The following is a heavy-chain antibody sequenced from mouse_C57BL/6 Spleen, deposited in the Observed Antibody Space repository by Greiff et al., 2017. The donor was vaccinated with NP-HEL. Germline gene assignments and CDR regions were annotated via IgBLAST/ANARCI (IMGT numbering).Heavy chain of an antibody. CDR2: IYPGDGDT. D-gene: IGHD2-1*01. CDR3: ASDGNGGAMDY. Sequence: QVQLKESGAELVKPGASVKISCKASGYAFSSYWMNWVKQRPGKGLEWIGQIYPGDGDTNYNGKFKGKATLTADKSSSTAYMQLSSLTSEDSAVYFCASDGNGGAMDYWGQGTSVTVSS. J-gene: IGHJ4*01. CDR1: GYAFSSYW. V-gene: IGHV1-80*01.